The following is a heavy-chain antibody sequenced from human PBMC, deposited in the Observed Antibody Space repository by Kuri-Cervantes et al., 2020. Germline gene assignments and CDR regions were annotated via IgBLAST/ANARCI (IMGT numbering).Heavy chain of an antibody. CDR1: GFTFHMYI. CDR3: ARDSDTAMVSYYYYYGMDV. Sequence: LSLTCAASGFTFHMYIKNWVRQAPGKGLEWVSSISSSSSYIYYADSVKGRFTISRDNAKNSLYLRMNSLRAEDTAVYYCARDSDTAMVSYYYYYGMDVWGQGTTVTVSS. V-gene: IGHV3-21*01. CDR2: ISSSSSYI. D-gene: IGHD5-18*01. J-gene: IGHJ6*02.